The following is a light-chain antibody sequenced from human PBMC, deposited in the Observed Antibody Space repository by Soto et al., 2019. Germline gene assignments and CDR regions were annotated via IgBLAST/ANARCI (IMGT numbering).Light chain of an antibody. Sequence: ERVMTQSPATLSVSPMERATLSCGASQTVRNNYLAWYQQKPGQAPRLLIYDASSRATGIPDRFSGGGSGTDFTLTISRLEPEDFAVYYCQQFSSYPLTFGGGTKVDIK. CDR2: DAS. CDR3: QQFSSYPLT. CDR1: QTVRNNY. J-gene: IGKJ4*01. V-gene: IGKV3D-20*01.